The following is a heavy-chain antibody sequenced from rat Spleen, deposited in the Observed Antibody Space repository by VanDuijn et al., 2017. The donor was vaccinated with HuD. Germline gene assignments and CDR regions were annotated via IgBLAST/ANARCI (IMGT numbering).Heavy chain of an antibody. CDR3: ARHDYSGDVDFDY. D-gene: IGHD1-1*01. V-gene: IGHV2-72*01. J-gene: IGHJ2*01. Sequence: QVQLKESGPGLVKPSLTLSLTCTVSGFSLSSYAVNWVRQPPGKSLVWMGTIWAGGGTNYNSAVQSRLSISRDTSKSQVFLKMNSLQPEDTGTDYCARHDYSGDVDFDYWGQGVMVTVSS. CDR2: IWAGGGT. CDR1: GFSLSSYA.